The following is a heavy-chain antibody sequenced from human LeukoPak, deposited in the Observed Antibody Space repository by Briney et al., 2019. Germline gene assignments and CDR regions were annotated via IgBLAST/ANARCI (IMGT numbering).Heavy chain of an antibody. Sequence: GGSLRLSCAASGFTFSSYWMSWVRQAPGKGLEWVANIKQDGSEKDYVDSVKGRFTISRDNAKNSLYLQMNSLRAEDTAVYYCARGDTAMAEDAFDIWGQGTMVTVSS. CDR1: GFTFSSYW. V-gene: IGHV3-7*01. CDR2: IKQDGSEK. J-gene: IGHJ3*02. D-gene: IGHD5-18*01. CDR3: ARGDTAMAEDAFDI.